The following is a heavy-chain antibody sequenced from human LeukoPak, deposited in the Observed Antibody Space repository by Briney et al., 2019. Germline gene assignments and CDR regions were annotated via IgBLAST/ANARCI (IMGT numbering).Heavy chain of an antibody. D-gene: IGHD3-10*01. CDR2: IYYSGST. CDR3: ARPNDYYGSGSYLYYFDY. CDR1: GGSISSSNYY. V-gene: IGHV4-39*01. Sequence: SETLSLTCTVSGGSISSSNYYWGWIRQPPGKGLEWIGSIYYSGSTYYNPSLKSRVTISVVTSKNQFSLKLSSVTAADTAVYYWARPNDYYGSGSYLYYFDYWGQGTLVTVSS. J-gene: IGHJ4*02.